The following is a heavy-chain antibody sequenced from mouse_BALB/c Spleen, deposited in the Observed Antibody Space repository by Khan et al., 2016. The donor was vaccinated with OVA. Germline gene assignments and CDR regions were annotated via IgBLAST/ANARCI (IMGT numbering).Heavy chain of an antibody. D-gene: IGHD1-1*01. V-gene: IGHV5-6*01. CDR1: GFTFSTYA. Sequence: EVELVESGGDLVKPGGSLKLSCAASGFTFSTYAMSWVRQTPDKRLEWVATINTGGDYIYYPDSVKGRFTISRDNAKNTLYLQMSSLRSEDTARYYYARHNYGQYAYWGQGTLVTVSA. CDR2: INTGGDYI. J-gene: IGHJ3*01. CDR3: ARHNYGQYAY.